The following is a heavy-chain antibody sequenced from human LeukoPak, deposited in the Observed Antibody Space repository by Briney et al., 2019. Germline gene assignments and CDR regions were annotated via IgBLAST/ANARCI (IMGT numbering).Heavy chain of an antibody. J-gene: IGHJ4*02. CDR3: ARAPYPYGSGSHHYFDY. V-gene: IGHV3-66*01. CDR1: EFSVGSNY. D-gene: IGHD3-10*01. Sequence: PGGSLRLSCAASEFSVGSNYMTWVRQAPGKGLEWVSLIYSGGSTYYADSVKGRFTISRDNSKNTLYLQMNSLRAEDTAVYYCARAPYPYGSGSHHYFDYWGQGTLVTVSS. CDR2: IYSGGST.